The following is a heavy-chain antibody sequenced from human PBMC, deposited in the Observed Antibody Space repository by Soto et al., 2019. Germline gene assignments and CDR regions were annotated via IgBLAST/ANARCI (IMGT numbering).Heavy chain of an antibody. V-gene: IGHV3-74*01. D-gene: IGHD1-26*01. J-gene: IGHJ5*02. CDR1: GFAFITKW. CDR3: ARIPYSDTDPCP. CDR2: INIDGTTT. Sequence: PGGSLRLSCAASGFAFITKWMHWVRQGPGKGLVWVSRINIDGTTTNYADSVKGRFTISRDNAKNMLYLQMDSLRAEDTAVYYCARIPYSDTDPCPWGQGTLVTVSS.